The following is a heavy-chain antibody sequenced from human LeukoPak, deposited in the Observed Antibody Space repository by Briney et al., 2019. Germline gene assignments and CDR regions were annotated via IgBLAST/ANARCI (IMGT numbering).Heavy chain of an antibody. CDR2: ISYDGGNK. D-gene: IGHD3-22*01. CDR1: GFTFSSYS. Sequence: GGSLRLSCAASGFTFSSYSMHWVRQAPGKGLEWVAVISYDGGNKYYADSVKGRFTISRDNSKNTLYLQMNSLRAEDTAVYYCAKDRAPMIIMPYYFDYWGQGNLVTVSS. V-gene: IGHV3-30*18. J-gene: IGHJ4*02. CDR3: AKDRAPMIIMPYYFDY.